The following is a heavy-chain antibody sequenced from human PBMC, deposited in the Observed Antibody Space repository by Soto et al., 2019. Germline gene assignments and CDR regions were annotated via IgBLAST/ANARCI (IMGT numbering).Heavy chain of an antibody. Sequence: PSETLSLTCTVSGGSISSGDYYWSWIRQHPGKGLEWIGYIYYSGSTYYNPSLKSRVTISVDTSKNQFSLKLSSVTTADTAVYYCARVAPPHDFWSGYHDYYGMDVWGQGTTVTVSS. D-gene: IGHD3-3*01. CDR2: IYYSGST. V-gene: IGHV4-31*03. CDR1: GGSISSGDYY. J-gene: IGHJ6*02. CDR3: ARVAPPHDFWSGYHDYYGMDV.